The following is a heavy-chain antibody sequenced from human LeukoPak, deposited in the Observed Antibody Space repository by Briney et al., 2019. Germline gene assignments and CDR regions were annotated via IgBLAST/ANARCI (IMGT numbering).Heavy chain of an antibody. CDR3: ARDVGMLADAFDI. J-gene: IGHJ3*02. CDR2: IYTSGST. V-gene: IGHV4-61*02. CDR1: GGSISSGSYY. Sequence: SETLSLTCTVSGGSISSGSYYWSWIRQPAGKGLEWIGRIYTSGSTNYNPSLKSRVTISVDTSKNQFSLKLSSVTAADTAVYYCARDVGMLADAFDIWGQGTMVTVSS. D-gene: IGHD7-27*01.